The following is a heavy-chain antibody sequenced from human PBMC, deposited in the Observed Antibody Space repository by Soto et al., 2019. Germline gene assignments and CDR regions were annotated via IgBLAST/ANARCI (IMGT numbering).Heavy chain of an antibody. CDR1: GFTFSSYA. J-gene: IGHJ5*02. Sequence: QVQLVESGGGVVQPGRSLRLSCAASGFTFSSYAMHWVRQAPGKGLEWVAVISYDGSNKYYADSVKGRCTISRDNSKNTLYLQMNSLRAEDTAVYYCAREEKLGGWYENWFDPWGQGTLVTVSS. CDR2: ISYDGSNK. V-gene: IGHV3-30-3*01. D-gene: IGHD6-19*01. CDR3: AREEKLGGWYENWFDP.